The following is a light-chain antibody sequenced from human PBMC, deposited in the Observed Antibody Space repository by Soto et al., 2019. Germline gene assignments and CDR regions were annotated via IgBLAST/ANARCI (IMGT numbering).Light chain of an antibody. CDR3: CSYAGSSTPTV. CDR1: SSDVGSYNL. V-gene: IGLV2-23*01. J-gene: IGLJ1*01. Sequence: QSVLTQPASVSGSPGQSITISCTGTSSDVGSYNLVSWYQQHPGKAPKLMIYEGSKRPSGVSNRFSGSKSGNTASLTISGLQADDEADYYCCSYAGSSTPTVFVTGTKVTVL. CDR2: EGS.